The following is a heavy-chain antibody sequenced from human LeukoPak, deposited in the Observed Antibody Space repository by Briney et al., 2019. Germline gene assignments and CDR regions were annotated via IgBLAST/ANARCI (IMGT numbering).Heavy chain of an antibody. Sequence: QPGGSLRLSCAASGFTFSRYWMNWVRQAPGKGLEWVAGIKEDGSEKSYVDSVKGRFTISRDNAKNSLYLQMNSLRAEDTAVYYCVSCGTTTCIIRFDHWGQGTLVTVSS. CDR2: IKEDGSEK. D-gene: IGHD2-2*01. J-gene: IGHJ4*02. V-gene: IGHV3-7*01. CDR1: GFTFSRYW. CDR3: VSCGTTTCIIRFDH.